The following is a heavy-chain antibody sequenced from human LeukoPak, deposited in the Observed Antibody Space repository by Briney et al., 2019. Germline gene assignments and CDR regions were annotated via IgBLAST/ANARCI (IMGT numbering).Heavy chain of an antibody. V-gene: IGHV3-23*01. CDR3: AKHGNYYYYGMDV. CDR1: GFTFSSYA. CDR2: ISGSGGST. J-gene: IGHJ6*02. Sequence: GGSLRLSCAASGFTFSSYAMSWVRQAPGKGLEWVSAISGSGGSTYYADSVNGRFTISRDNSKNTLYLQMNSLRAEGTAVYYCAKHGNYYYYGMDVWGQGTTVTVSS.